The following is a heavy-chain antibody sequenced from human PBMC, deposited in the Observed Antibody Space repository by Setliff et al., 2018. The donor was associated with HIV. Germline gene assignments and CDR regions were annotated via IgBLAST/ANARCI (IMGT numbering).Heavy chain of an antibody. J-gene: IGHJ2*01. CDR2: ISAYNGNT. CDR1: GYTFTSYG. D-gene: IGHD1-26*01. Sequence: AASVKVSCKASGYTFTSYGISWVRQAPGQGLEWMGWISAYNGNTNYAQKLQGRVTMTTDTSTSTAYMELRSLRSDDTAVYYCARDVYSGSYYRSAPNFDLWGRGTLVTV. CDR3: ARDVYSGSYYRSAPNFDL. V-gene: IGHV1-18*01.